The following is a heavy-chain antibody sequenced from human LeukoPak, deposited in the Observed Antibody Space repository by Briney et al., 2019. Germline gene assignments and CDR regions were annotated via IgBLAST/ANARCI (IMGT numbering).Heavy chain of an antibody. V-gene: IGHV1-2*02. D-gene: IGHD2/OR15-2a*01. Sequence: ASVKVSCKASGYTFTGYYMHWVRQAPGQGLEWMGWINPNSGGTNYAQKFQGRVTITRDTSISTAYMELSRLRSDDTAVYYCAREDGEYDAFDIWGQGTMVTVSS. J-gene: IGHJ3*02. CDR1: GYTFTGYY. CDR3: AREDGEYDAFDI. CDR2: INPNSGGT.